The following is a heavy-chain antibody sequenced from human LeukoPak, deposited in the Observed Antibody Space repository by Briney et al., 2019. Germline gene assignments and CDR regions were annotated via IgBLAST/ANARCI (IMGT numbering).Heavy chain of an antibody. CDR1: GGSISSSY. CDR3: ASDSSGD. Sequence: PSETLSLTCAVSGGSISSSYWNWIRQPPGKGLEWIGFIYYSGFTKYNPYLESRVTMSVDTSKNQFSLKLSSVTAADTAVYYCASDSSGDWGQGTLVTVSS. CDR2: IYYSGFT. V-gene: IGHV4-59*08. D-gene: IGHD3-22*01. J-gene: IGHJ4*02.